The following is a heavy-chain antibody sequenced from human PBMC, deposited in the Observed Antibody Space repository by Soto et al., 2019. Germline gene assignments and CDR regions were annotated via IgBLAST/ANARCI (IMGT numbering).Heavy chain of an antibody. CDR3: ARDLDGSGSYYTDY. CDR2: ISHWGKT. CDR1: GYTFTNYG. Sequence: ASVKVSCKASGYTFTNYGISWVRQAPGQGLEWMGWISHWGKTNYAQKLQGRVTMTTDTSASTAFMELRSQRSDDTAMYFCARDLDGSGSYYTDYWGQGTLVTVSS. J-gene: IGHJ4*02. D-gene: IGHD3-10*01. V-gene: IGHV1-18*01.